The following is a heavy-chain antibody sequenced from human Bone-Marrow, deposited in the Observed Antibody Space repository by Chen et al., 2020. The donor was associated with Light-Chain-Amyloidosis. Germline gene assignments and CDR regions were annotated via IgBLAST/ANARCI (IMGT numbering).Heavy chain of an antibody. CDR3: AKEPSLHMVRGEPELDY. CDR2: IRYDGSNK. J-gene: IGHJ4*02. V-gene: IGHV3-30*02. CDR1: GFTFSSYG. D-gene: IGHD3-10*01. Sequence: GGGVVQPGGALRLSCAASGFTFSSYGMHWVRQAPGKGLEWVAFIRYDGSNKYYADSVKGRFTISIDHSKNTLYLQMNSLRAEDTAVYYCAKEPSLHMVRGEPELDYWGQGTLVTVSS.